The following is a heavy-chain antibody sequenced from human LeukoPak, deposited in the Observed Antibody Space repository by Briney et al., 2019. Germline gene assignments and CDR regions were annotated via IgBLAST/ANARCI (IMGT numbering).Heavy chain of an antibody. D-gene: IGHD3-22*01. CDR1: GFTFSRFA. CDR2: ISGSGHKT. V-gene: IGHV3-23*01. J-gene: IGHJ4*02. CDR3: AKDANYYDSSGYLIPFGY. Sequence: GGSLRLSCSASGFTFSRFAMSWVRQLPGKGLEWVSSISGSGHKTYYGDSVKGRLSVSRDNSKNILYLQMDSLRADDSALYYCAKDANYYDSSGYLIPFGYWGQGTLVTVSS.